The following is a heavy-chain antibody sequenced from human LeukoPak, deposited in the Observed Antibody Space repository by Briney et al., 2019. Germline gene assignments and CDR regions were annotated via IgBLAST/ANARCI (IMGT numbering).Heavy chain of an antibody. CDR1: GGSISSGGYS. CDR3: ARGIAVAFDY. J-gene: IGHJ4*02. CDR2: IYHSGST. D-gene: IGHD6-19*01. Sequence: SETLSLTCAVSGGSISSGGYSWSWIRQPPGRGLEWIGYIYHSGSTYYNPSLKSRVTISVDRSKNQFSLKLSSVTAADTAVYYCARGIAVAFDYWGQGTLVTVSS. V-gene: IGHV4-30-2*01.